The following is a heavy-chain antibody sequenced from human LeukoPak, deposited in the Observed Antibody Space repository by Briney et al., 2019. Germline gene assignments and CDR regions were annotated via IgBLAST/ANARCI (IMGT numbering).Heavy chain of an antibody. J-gene: IGHJ4*02. CDR1: GFTFSEYW. CDR3: ARARGGSNSDY. CDR2: INSDGSGT. D-gene: IGHD1-26*01. Sequence: GGSLRLSCAASGFTFSEYWMHWVRQAPGKGLVWVSRINSDGSGTSYADSVKGRFTISRDNAKNTLYLQLTSLRAEDTAVYYCARARGGSNSDYWGQGTLVTVSS. V-gene: IGHV3-74*01.